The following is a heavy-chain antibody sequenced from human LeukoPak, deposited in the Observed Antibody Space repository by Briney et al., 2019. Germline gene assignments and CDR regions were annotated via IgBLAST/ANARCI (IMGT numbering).Heavy chain of an antibody. CDR3: ARVLRYFDWSPVFDY. D-gene: IGHD3-9*01. Sequence: GGSLRLSCAASGFTFSSYAMSWVRQAPGKGLEWVSAISGSGGSTYYADSVKGRFTISRDNSKNTLYLQMNSLRAEDTAVYYCARVLRYFDWSPVFDYWGQGTLVTVSS. CDR1: GFTFSSYA. V-gene: IGHV3-23*01. CDR2: ISGSGGST. J-gene: IGHJ4*02.